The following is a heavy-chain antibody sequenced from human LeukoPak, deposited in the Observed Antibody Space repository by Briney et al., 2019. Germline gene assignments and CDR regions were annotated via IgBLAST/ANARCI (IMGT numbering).Heavy chain of an antibody. Sequence: SETLSLTCTVSVGSISSHYWSWIRQPPGKGLEWIGYLYYSGSTNYNPALKSRVTISVDTSKNQFSLKLSSVTAADTAVYYCASLPRYSGYDLGLFLGYYYYYMDVWVKGTTVTVSS. V-gene: IGHV4-59*11. CDR1: VGSISSHY. J-gene: IGHJ6*03. D-gene: IGHD5-12*01. CDR3: ASLPRYSGYDLGLFLGYYYYYMDV. CDR2: LYYSGST.